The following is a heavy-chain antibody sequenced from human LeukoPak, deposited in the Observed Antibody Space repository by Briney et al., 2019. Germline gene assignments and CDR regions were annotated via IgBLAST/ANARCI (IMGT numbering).Heavy chain of an antibody. Sequence: GGSLRLSCAASGFTVSSNYMSWVRQAPGKGLEWVSVIYSGGSTYYADSVKGRFTISRDNSKNTLYLQMNSLRAEDTAVYYCARDPEGTLSNPTVTTDWGQGTLVTVSS. J-gene: IGHJ4*02. V-gene: IGHV3-66*01. D-gene: IGHD4-17*01. CDR1: GFTVSSNY. CDR3: ARDPEGTLSNPTVTTD. CDR2: IYSGGST.